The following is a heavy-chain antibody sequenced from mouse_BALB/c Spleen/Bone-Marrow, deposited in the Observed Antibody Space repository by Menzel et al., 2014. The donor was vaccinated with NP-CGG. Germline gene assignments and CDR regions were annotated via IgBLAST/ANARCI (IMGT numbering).Heavy chain of an antibody. CDR1: GYTFTSYW. CDR2: IYPGSGST. CDR3: TKGLPSAY. Sequence: LQQSGSELVRPGASVMLSCKASGYTFTSYWMHWMKQRPGQGLEWIGNIYPGSGSTNYDEKFKSKATLTVDTSSSTAYMQLSSLTSEDSAVYYCTKGLPSAYWGQGTLVTVSA. J-gene: IGHJ3*01. D-gene: IGHD2-4*01. V-gene: IGHV1S22*01.